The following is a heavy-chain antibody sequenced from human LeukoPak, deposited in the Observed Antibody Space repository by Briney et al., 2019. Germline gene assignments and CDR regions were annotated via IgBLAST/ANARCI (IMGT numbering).Heavy chain of an antibody. J-gene: IGHJ6*03. CDR3: AKNKGSGSHVNYSMDV. CDR2: ISGSGVSI. V-gene: IGHV3-23*01. Sequence: GGSLRLSCAVSGLPFRNFAISLVRQAPGKGLEWVSSISGSGVSIWYADPVKGRFAISRDNSKNTLSLQMNSLRAEDTAVYYCAKNKGSGSHVNYSMDVWGKGTTVTVSS. CDR1: GLPFRNFA. D-gene: IGHD3-10*01.